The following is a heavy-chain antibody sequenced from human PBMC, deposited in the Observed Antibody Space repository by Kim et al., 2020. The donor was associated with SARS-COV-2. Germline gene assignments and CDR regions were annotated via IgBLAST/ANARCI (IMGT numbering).Heavy chain of an antibody. D-gene: IGHD6-13*01. CDR1: GGSISSYY. CDR2: IYYSGST. Sequence: SETLSLTCTVSGGSISSYYWSWIRQPPGKGREWIGYIYYSGSTNYNPSLKSRVTISVDTSKNQFSLKLSSVTAADTAVYYCARDGFQQQLSYWGQGTLVTVSS. CDR3: ARDGFQQQLSY. V-gene: IGHV4-59*01. J-gene: IGHJ4*02.